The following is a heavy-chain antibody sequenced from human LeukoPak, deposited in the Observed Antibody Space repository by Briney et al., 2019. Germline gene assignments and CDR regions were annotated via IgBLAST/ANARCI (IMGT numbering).Heavy chain of an antibody. Sequence: GGSLRLSCAASGLTFSTYWMNWVRQAPGKGLEWVANIKKDGSGTYYVDSVKGRFTISRDNAKNSMYLQMNSLRAEDTAVYYCARDPSGRYGVYWGQGTLVTVSS. V-gene: IGHV3-7*01. D-gene: IGHD1-26*01. CDR2: IKKDGSGT. J-gene: IGHJ4*02. CDR3: ARDPSGRYGVY. CDR1: GLTFSTYW.